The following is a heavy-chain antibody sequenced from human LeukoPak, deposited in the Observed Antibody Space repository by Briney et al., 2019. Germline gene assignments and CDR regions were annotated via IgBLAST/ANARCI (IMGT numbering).Heavy chain of an antibody. CDR2: INPNSGGT. J-gene: IGHJ6*03. V-gene: IGHV1-2*02. CDR3: ARVYSSSLYYYYYMDV. Sequence: VASVKVSCKASGYTFTGYYMHWVRQAPGQGLEWMGWINPNSGGTNYAQKFQGRVTMTRDTSISTAYMELSRLRSDDTAVYYCARVYSSSLYYYYYMDVWGKGTTVTVSS. CDR1: GYTFTGYY. D-gene: IGHD6-6*01.